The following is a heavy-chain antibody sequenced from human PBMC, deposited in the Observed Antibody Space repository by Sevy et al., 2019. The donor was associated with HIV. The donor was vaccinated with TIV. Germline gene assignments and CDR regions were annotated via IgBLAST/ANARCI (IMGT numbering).Heavy chain of an antibody. J-gene: IGHJ4*02. CDR2: IKQDGSEK. CDR1: GFTFSSYW. Sequence: GGSLRRSCAASGFTFSSYWMSWVRQAPGKGLEWVANIKQDGSEKYNGDSVKGRFTISRDNAKNSLYLQMNSLGAEDTAVYYCARELPYYYGSGPDYWGQGTLVTVSS. V-gene: IGHV3-7*03. D-gene: IGHD3-10*01. CDR3: ARELPYYYGSGPDY.